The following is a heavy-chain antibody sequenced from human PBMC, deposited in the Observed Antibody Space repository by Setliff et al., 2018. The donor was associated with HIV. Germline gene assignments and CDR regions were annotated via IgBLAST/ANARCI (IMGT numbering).Heavy chain of an antibody. V-gene: IGHV3-13*01. J-gene: IGHJ3*02. D-gene: IGHD1-26*01. CDR2: MGLLGDT. Sequence: PGGSLRLSCAASGFIFGTYDMHWVRQVAGKGLEWVSAMGLLGDTYYADSVKGRFTISRDNAKNSLYLQMNSLRAEDTAVYYCARNTDVDSVYRPFHIWGQGTMVTVSS. CDR1: GFIFGTYD. CDR3: ARNTDVDSVYRPFHI.